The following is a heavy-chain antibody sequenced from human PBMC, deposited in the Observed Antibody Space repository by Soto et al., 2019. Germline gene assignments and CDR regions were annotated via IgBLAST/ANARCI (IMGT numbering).Heavy chain of an antibody. J-gene: IGHJ4*02. CDR2: INPNSGGT. CDR1: GYTFTGYY. Sequence: ASVKVSCKASGYTFTGYYMHWVRQAPGQGLEWMGWINPNSGGTNYAQKFQGWVTMTRDTSISTAYMELSRLRSDDTAVYYCARSGYSGYEPGRFDYWGQGTLVTVSS. CDR3: ARSGYSGYEPGRFDY. V-gene: IGHV1-2*04. D-gene: IGHD5-12*01.